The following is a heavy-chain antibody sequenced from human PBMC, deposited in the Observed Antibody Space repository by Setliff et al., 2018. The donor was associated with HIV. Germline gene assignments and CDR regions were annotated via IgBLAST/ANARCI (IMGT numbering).Heavy chain of an antibody. D-gene: IGHD6-13*01. CDR3: AKMVGQQLPPLY. CDR2: ISTSGST. V-gene: IGHV4-4*08. J-gene: IGHJ4*02. CDR1: GGSINSYY. Sequence: PSETLSLTCTVSGGSINSYYWSWIRQPPGKALEWIGYISTSGSTNYNPSLKSRVTISVDTSKNQFSLKLTSVTAAYTAVYYCAKMVGQQLPPLYWGQGTLVTVSS.